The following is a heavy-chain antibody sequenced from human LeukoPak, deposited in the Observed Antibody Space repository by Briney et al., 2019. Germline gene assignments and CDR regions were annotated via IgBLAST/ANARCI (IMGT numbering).Heavy chain of an antibody. CDR1: GYTFTSYG. CDR3: TRGPLAVAGSPLFY. Sequence: ASVKVSCKASGYTFTSYGITWVRQAPGQGLEWMGWISAYNGNTKYVQKLQGRVTMTTDTSTSTAYMELRSLRSDDTAVYYCTRGPLAVAGSPLFYWGQGALVTVSS. J-gene: IGHJ4*02. V-gene: IGHV1-18*01. CDR2: ISAYNGNT. D-gene: IGHD6-13*01.